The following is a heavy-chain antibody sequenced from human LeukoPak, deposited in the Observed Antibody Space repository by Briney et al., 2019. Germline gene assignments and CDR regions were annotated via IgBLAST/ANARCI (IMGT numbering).Heavy chain of an antibody. J-gene: IGHJ4*02. CDR2: INPNSGGT. CDR3: ARDLAYGDYIFDY. D-gene: IGHD4-17*01. Sequence: ASVKVSCKASGYTFTGYYMHWVRQAPGQGLEWMGWINPNSGGTNYAQKFQGRVTMTRDTSISTAYMELSRLRSDDTAVYYCARDLAYGDYIFDYWGPGNLVTVSS. V-gene: IGHV1-2*02. CDR1: GYTFTGYY.